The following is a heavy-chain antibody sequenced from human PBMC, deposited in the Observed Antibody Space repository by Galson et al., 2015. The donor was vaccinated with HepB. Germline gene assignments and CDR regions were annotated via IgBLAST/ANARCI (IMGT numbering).Heavy chain of an antibody. CDR3: RAAAGIYYYYGMDV. Sequence: SLRLSCAASGFTFSNAWMSWVRQAPGKGLEWVGRIKSKTDGGTTDYAAPVKGRFTISRDDSKNTLYLQMNSLKTEDTAVYYCRAAAGIYYYYGMDVWGQGTTVTVSS. CDR2: IKSKTDGGTT. D-gene: IGHD6-13*01. J-gene: IGHJ6*02. CDR1: GFTFSNAW. V-gene: IGHV3-15*01.